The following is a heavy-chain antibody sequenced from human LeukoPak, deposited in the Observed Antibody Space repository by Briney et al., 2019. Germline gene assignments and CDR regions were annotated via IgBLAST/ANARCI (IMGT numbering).Heavy chain of an antibody. CDR3: ARVWSRRYSSGWYWFDP. D-gene: IGHD6-19*01. J-gene: IGHJ5*02. V-gene: IGHV4-59*01. CDR2: IYYSGST. Sequence: PSETLSLTCTVSGGSISSYYWSWIRQPPGKGLEWIGYIYYSGSTNYNPSLKSRVTISVDTSKNQFSLKLSSVTAADTAVYYCARVWSRRYSSGWYWFDPWGQGTLVTVSS. CDR1: GGSISSYY.